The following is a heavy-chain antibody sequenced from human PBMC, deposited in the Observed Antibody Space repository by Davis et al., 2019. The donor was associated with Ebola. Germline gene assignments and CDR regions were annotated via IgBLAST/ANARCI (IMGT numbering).Heavy chain of an antibody. CDR2: TYYSGST. CDR1: GGSISSGGYS. Sequence: SETLSLTCAVSGGSISSGGYSWSWIRQPPGKGLEWIGYTYYSGSTHYNPSLKSRVTISGDTSRNQFSLKLSSVTAADTAVYYCARETYYYDSSGYHTHRHFDYWGQGTLVTVSS. V-gene: IGHV4-30-4*07. J-gene: IGHJ4*02. D-gene: IGHD3-22*01. CDR3: ARETYYYDSSGYHTHRHFDY.